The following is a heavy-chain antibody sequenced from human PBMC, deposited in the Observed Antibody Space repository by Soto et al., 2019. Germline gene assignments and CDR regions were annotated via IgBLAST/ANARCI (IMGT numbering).Heavy chain of an antibody. D-gene: IGHD1-26*01. CDR3: ARGVGATDWFDP. CDR1: GFTFSDYY. CDR2: ISSSSSYT. Sequence: QVQLVESGGGLVKPGGSLRLSCAASGFTFSDYYMSWIRQAPGKGLEWVSYISSSSSYTNYADSVKGRFTISRDNAKNSLYLQMNSRRAEDTAVYYCARGVGATDWFDPWGQGTLVTVSS. V-gene: IGHV3-11*05. J-gene: IGHJ5*02.